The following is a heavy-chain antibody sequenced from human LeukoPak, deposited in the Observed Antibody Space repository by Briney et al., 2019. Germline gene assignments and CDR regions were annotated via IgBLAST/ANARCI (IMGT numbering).Heavy chain of an antibody. J-gene: IGHJ6*02. V-gene: IGHV4-34*01. CDR3: ARAPPRSTTGGMDV. Sequence: PSETLSLTCAVYDGSFSGYYWSWIRQPPGKGLEWIGEINHSGSTNYNPSLKSRVTISVDTSKNQFSLKLSSVTAADTAVYYCARAPPRSTTGGMDVWGQGTTVTVSS. CDR2: INHSGST. CDR1: DGSFSGYY. D-gene: IGHD1-14*01.